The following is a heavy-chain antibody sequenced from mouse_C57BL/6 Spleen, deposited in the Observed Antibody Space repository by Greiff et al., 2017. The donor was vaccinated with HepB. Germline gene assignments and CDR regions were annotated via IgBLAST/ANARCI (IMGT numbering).Heavy chain of an antibody. D-gene: IGHD1-1*01. CDR3: AREGAGSSPYYAMDY. J-gene: IGHJ4*01. V-gene: IGHV1-75*01. CDR1: GYTFTDYY. Sequence: QVQLQQSGPELVKPGASVKISCKASGYTFTDYYINWVKQRPGQGLEWIGWIFPGSGSTYYNEKFKGKATLTVDKSSSTAYMLLSSLTSEDSAVYFCAREGAGSSPYYAMDYWGQGTSVTVSS. CDR2: IFPGSGST.